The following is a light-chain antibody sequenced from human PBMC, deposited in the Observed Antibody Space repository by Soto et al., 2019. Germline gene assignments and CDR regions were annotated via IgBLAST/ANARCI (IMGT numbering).Light chain of an antibody. Sequence: QSVLTQPPSVSGAPGQRVTISCTESSSNIGAGYDVHWYQQLPGTAPKLLIYGNSNRPSGVPDRFSGSKSGTSASLAITGLQAEDEADYYCSSYTSSSTLVVFGGGTKVTVL. CDR2: GNS. CDR3: SSYTSSSTLVV. CDR1: SSNIGAGYD. J-gene: IGLJ2*01. V-gene: IGLV1-40*01.